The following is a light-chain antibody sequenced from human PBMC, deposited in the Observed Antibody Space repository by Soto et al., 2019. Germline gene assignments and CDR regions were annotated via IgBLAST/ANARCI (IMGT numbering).Light chain of an antibody. Sequence: EIVMTQSPATLSVSPGERVTLSCRASQSVSSNLAWYQQKSGQAPRLLIYGASTRATGISARFSGSGSGTEFTLTISSLQSEDFAVYYCQQYNYWPPYTFGQGTKLEIK. V-gene: IGKV3-15*01. J-gene: IGKJ2*01. CDR1: QSVSSN. CDR2: GAS. CDR3: QQYNYWPPYT.